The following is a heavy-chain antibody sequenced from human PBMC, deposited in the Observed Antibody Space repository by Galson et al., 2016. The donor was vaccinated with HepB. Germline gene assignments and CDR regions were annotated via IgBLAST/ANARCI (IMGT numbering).Heavy chain of an antibody. J-gene: IGHJ5*02. CDR2: ISWNSGNT. Sequence: SLRLSCAASGFSFDDYAMHWVRQAPGKGLEWVSGISWNSGNTDYVDSVKGRFTISRDNAKNSLYLQMNSLRPEDTALYYCAKSGTYSSSSGWFDAWGQGTLVTVSS. CDR1: GFSFDDYA. D-gene: IGHD6-6*01. CDR3: AKSGTYSSSSGWFDA. V-gene: IGHV3-9*01.